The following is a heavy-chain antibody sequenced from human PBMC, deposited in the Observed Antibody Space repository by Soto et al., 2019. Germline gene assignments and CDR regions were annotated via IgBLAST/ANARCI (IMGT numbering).Heavy chain of an antibody. D-gene: IGHD3-22*01. CDR2: IYYSGST. CDR3: ATEGGVVDPNWFGP. Sequence: SETLSLTCTVSGDSVTRSRHYWGWIRQPPGKGLEWIGSIYYSGSTYYNPSLKSRITISIDTSKNQFSLNMNSMTAADTAVYYCATEGGVVDPNWFGPWGQGTLVTVSS. V-gene: IGHV4-39*02. J-gene: IGHJ5*02. CDR1: GDSVTRSRHY.